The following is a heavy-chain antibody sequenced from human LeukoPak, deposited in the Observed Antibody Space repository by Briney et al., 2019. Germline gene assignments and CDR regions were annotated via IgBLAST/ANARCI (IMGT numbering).Heavy chain of an antibody. CDR1: GYTFTSYG. J-gene: IGHJ4*02. CDR2: ISAYNGNT. Sequence: GASVKVSCKASGYTFTSYGISWVRQAPGQGLEWMGWISAYNGNTNYAQKLQGRVTMTTDTSTSTAYMELRSLRSDDTAVYYCAREYTEMATIDGDYFDYWGQGTLVTVSS. V-gene: IGHV1-18*01. CDR3: AREYTEMATIDGDYFDY. D-gene: IGHD5-24*01.